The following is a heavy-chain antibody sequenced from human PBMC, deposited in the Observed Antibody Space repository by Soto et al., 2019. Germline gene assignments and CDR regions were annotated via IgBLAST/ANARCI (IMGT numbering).Heavy chain of an antibody. CDR2: IWYDGSNK. CDR1: GFTFSSYG. CDR3: ARDHWFESCMDV. D-gene: IGHD3-10*01. J-gene: IGHJ6*02. V-gene: IGHV3-33*01. Sequence: QVQLVESGGGVVQPGRSLRLSCAASGFTFSSYGMHWVRQAPGKGLEWVAVIWYDGSNKYYADSVKGRFTISRDNSKNTLYLQMNSLRAEDTAVYYCARDHWFESCMDVWGQGTTVTVSS.